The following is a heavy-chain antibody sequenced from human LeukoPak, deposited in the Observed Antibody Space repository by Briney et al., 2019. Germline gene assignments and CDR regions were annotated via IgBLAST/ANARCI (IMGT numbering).Heavy chain of an antibody. Sequence: GGSLRLSCAASEFTFSTYSMNWDRQAPGKGLEWVSSISSSSSYIYYADSVKGRFTISRDNAKNSLYLQMNSLRAEDTAVYYCARDSQKDYWGQGTLVTVSS. CDR1: EFTFSTYS. CDR3: ARDSQKDY. J-gene: IGHJ4*02. CDR2: ISSSSSYI. V-gene: IGHV3-21*01.